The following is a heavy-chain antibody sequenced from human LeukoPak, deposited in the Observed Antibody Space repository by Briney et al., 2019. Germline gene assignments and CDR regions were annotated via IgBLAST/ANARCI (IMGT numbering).Heavy chain of an antibody. V-gene: IGHV3-23*01. D-gene: IGHD6-13*01. CDR1: GFTFSSYG. J-gene: IGHJ6*03. CDR3: AKDGSSWYKGVGDYYYYMDV. CDR2: ISGSGGST. Sequence: GGSLRLSCAASGFTFSSYGMSWVRQAPGKGLEWVSAISGSGGSTYYADSVKGRFTISRDNSKNTLYLQMNSLRAEDTAVYYCAKDGSSWYKGVGDYYYYMDVWGKGTTVTISS.